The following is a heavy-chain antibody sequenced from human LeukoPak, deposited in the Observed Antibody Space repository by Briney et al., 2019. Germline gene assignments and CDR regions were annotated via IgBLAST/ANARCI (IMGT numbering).Heavy chain of an antibody. J-gene: IGHJ3*02. CDR1: GFTFSSYE. CDR2: TSASASSI. Sequence: PGGSLRLSCAASGFTFSSYEMNWVRQAPGKGLEWVSYTSASASSIYYADSVKGRFTISRGNAKNSLYLQMNSLRAEDTAVYYCAREDGGDTFDIWGQGTMVTVSS. V-gene: IGHV3-48*03. CDR3: AREDGGDTFDI. D-gene: IGHD2-15*01.